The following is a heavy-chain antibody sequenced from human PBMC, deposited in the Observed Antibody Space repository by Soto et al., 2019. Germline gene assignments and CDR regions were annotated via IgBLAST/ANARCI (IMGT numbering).Heavy chain of an antibody. CDR2: IWYDGSNK. V-gene: IGHV3-33*01. CDR3: ARGVGGYYYGSGSSPSHFDYYYYYGMDV. D-gene: IGHD3-10*01. J-gene: IGHJ6*02. Sequence: PGGSLRLSCAASGFTFSSYGMHWVRQAPGKGLEWVAVIWYDGSNKYYADSVKGRFTISRDNSKNTLYLQMNSLRAEDTAVYYCARGVGGYYYGSGSSPSHFDYYYYYGMDVWGQGTTVTVSS. CDR1: GFTFSSYG.